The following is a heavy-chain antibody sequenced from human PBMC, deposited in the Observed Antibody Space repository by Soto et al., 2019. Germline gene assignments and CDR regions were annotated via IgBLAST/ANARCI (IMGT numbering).Heavy chain of an antibody. CDR3: ARGHRVGERKYYYYMDV. V-gene: IGHV4-34*01. Sequence: SETLSLTCAVYGGSFSGYYWSWIRQPPEKGLEWIGEINHSGSTNYNPSLKSRVTISVDTSKNQFSLKLSSVTAADTAVYYCARGHRVGERKYYYYMDVWGKGTTVTVSS. D-gene: IGHD3-10*01. CDR1: GGSFSGYY. J-gene: IGHJ6*03. CDR2: INHSGST.